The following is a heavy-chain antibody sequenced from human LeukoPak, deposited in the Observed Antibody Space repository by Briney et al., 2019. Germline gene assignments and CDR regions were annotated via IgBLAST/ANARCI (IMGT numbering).Heavy chain of an antibody. CDR3: AREGEYYYGSGSYYFGAFDI. V-gene: IGHV4-30-4*01. CDR2: IYFSQST. J-gene: IGHJ3*02. D-gene: IGHD3-10*01. CDR1: GGSISSGDYY. Sequence: PSQTLSLTCTVSGGSISSGDYYWSWVRQPPGKGLEGIGYIYFSQSTYYNPSLKSRVTISVGTSKNQFSLKLSSVTAADTAVYYCAREGEYYYGSGSYYFGAFDIWGQGTMVTVSS.